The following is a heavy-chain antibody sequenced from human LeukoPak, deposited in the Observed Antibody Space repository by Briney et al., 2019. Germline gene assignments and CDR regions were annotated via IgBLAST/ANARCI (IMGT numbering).Heavy chain of an antibody. CDR3: ARVEFRRNWFDP. D-gene: IGHD1-1*01. J-gene: IGHJ5*02. CDR2: MNPNRGNT. Sequence: ASVKVSCKASGYTFTSYDINWVRQATGQGLEWMGWMNPNRGNTGYAQKFQGRVTMARNTSISTAYMELSSLRSEDTAVYYCARVEFRRNWFDPWGQGTLVTVSS. CDR1: GYTFTSYD. V-gene: IGHV1-8*01.